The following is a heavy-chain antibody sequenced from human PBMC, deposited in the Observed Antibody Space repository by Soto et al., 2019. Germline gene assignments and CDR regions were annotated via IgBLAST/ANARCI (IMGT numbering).Heavy chain of an antibody. D-gene: IGHD2-15*01. V-gene: IGHV3-23*01. CDR2: ISGSGGST. Sequence: KGLEWVSAISGSGGSTYSADSVKGGFNISRDNSKNTLYLQMKSLRAEDTAVFFFQAEDGIRDTVPVSAFLLNRSSDL. J-gene: IGHJ2*01. CDR3: QAEDGIRDTVPVSAFLLNRSSDL.